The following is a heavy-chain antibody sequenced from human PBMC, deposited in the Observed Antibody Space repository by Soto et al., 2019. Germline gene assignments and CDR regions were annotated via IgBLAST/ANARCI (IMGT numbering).Heavy chain of an antibody. D-gene: IGHD2-15*01. Sequence: SETLSLTCTVSGDSIISYYWTWIRQPPGKGLEYIGYIYYSGRTYYNPSLKSRVTISVDTSKNQFSLKLSSVTAADTAVYYCARGHLGITTTGTWYDFDYWGQGTLVTVSS. V-gene: IGHV4-59*01. CDR2: IYYSGRT. CDR3: ARGHLGITTTGTWYDFDY. CDR1: GDSIISYY. J-gene: IGHJ4*02.